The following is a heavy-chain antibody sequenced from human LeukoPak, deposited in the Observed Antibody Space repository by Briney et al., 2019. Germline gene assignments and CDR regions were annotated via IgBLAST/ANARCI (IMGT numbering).Heavy chain of an antibody. Sequence: PSETLSLTCTVSGGPINSGGYYWSRIRQHPGKGLEWIGYISYSGSTYYNASLKSRITISVDTSKNQFSLHLSSVTAADTAVYYCARANIAVAGNFDFWGQGTLVTVSS. V-gene: IGHV4-31*03. J-gene: IGHJ4*02. CDR1: GGPINSGGYY. CDR3: ARANIAVAGNFDF. D-gene: IGHD6-19*01. CDR2: ISYSGST.